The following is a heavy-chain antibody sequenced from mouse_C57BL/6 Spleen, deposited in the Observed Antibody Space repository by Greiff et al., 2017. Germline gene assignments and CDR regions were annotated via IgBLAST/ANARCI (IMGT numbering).Heavy chain of an antibody. CDR2: INPSSGYT. V-gene: IGHV1-4*01. CDR3: ARDDDDDAMDY. Sequence: QVQLQQSGAELARPGASVKMSCKASGYTFTSYTMHWVKQRPGPGLEWIGYINPSSGYTKYNQKFKDKATLTADKSSSTAYMQLSSLTSEDSAVYYCARDDDDDAMDYWGQGTSVTVSS. D-gene: IGHD2-4*01. J-gene: IGHJ4*01. CDR1: GYTFTSYT.